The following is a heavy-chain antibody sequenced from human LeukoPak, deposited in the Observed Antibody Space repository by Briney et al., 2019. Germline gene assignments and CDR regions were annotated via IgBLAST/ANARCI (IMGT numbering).Heavy chain of an antibody. CDR1: GYIFTTYW. Sequence: GESLKISCKGSGYIFTTYWIGWVRQIPGKGPEWMGIIYPGDSDTRYSPSFQGQVTISADKSITTTYLQWSSLKASDTAMYYCATGGYCSSTTCYFFFDYWGQGTLVTVSS. CDR2: IYPGDSDT. CDR3: ATGGYCSSTTCYFFFDY. J-gene: IGHJ4*02. D-gene: IGHD2-2*01. V-gene: IGHV5-51*01.